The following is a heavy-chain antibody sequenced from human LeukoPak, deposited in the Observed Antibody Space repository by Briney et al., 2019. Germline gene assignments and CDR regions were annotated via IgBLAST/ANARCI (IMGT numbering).Heavy chain of an antibody. V-gene: IGHV3-30*04. Sequence: RGSLRLSCAVSGFTFSNYAMHWVRQAPGKGLEWVAVISYDGSNKYYADSVKGRFTISRDNSKNTLYLQMNSLRAEDTAVYYCARDRPRVNYYMDVWGKGTTVTVSS. D-gene: IGHD4-23*01. CDR2: ISYDGSNK. CDR3: ARDRPRVNYYMDV. J-gene: IGHJ6*03. CDR1: GFTFSNYA.